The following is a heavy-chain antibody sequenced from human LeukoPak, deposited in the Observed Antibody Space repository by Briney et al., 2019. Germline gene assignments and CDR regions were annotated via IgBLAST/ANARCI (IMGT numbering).Heavy chain of an antibody. CDR1: GFTFNRYA. Sequence: GGSLRLSCAASGFTFNRYAMNWVRQAPGKGLEWVSTISDSGGQTYSADSVKGRFTSSRDNSNNTLYLQMNSLRAEDTPVYYCARLKYTSSYYTWFDPWGQGTLVTVSS. CDR3: ARLKYTSSYYTWFDP. V-gene: IGHV3-23*01. D-gene: IGHD6-13*01. J-gene: IGHJ5*02. CDR2: ISDSGGQT.